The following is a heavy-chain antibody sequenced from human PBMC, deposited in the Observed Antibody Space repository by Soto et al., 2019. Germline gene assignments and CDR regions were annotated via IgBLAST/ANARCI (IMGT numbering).Heavy chain of an antibody. D-gene: IGHD3-22*01. Sequence: GESLKISCKGSGYSFTSYWISWVRQMPGKGLEWMGRIDPSDSYTNYSPSFQGHVTISADKSISTAYLQWSSLKASDTAMYYCATLGDYCDSSGSPLYFDYWGQGTLVTVSS. V-gene: IGHV5-10-1*01. J-gene: IGHJ4*02. CDR3: ATLGDYCDSSGSPLYFDY. CDR2: IDPSDSYT. CDR1: GYSFTSYW.